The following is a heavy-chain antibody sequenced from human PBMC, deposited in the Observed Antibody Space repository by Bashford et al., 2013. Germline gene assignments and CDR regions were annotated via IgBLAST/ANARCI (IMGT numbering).Heavy chain of an antibody. CDR3: ARVGYSSPVDY. Sequence: VRQAPGKGLEWVGRIGNKAYSSTTEYAASVKGRFIVSRDDSRNSLYLQMNSLKTEDTAVYYCARVGYSSPVDYWGQGTLVTVSS. V-gene: IGHV3-72*01. CDR2: IGNKAYSSTT. D-gene: IGHD6-19*01. J-gene: IGHJ4*02.